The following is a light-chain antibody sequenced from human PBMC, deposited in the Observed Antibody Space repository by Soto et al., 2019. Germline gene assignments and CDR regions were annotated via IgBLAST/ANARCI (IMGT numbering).Light chain of an antibody. CDR3: AAWDDSLNGYV. CDR1: SSNIGRNT. Sequence: QSVLTQPPSASGAPGQRVTISCSGSSSNIGRNTVNWYQQLPGTAPKLLIYSNNQRPSGVPDRFSGSRSGTSASLAIRGVQYEDEADYYCAAWDDSLNGYVFGAGTKLTVL. V-gene: IGLV1-44*01. J-gene: IGLJ2*01. CDR2: SNN.